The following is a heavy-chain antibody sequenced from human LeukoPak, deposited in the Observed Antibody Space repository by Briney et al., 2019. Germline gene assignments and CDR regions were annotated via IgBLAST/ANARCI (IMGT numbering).Heavy chain of an antibody. D-gene: IGHD3-3*01. V-gene: IGHV3-30*03. Sequence: GGSLRLSCAASGFTFSRYGMHWVRQAPGKGLEWVAVISYDGDNKYSADSVKGRFTISRDNSKNTVYLQMNSLRAEDMAVYYCAREEWYYFDYWGQGTLVTVSS. CDR1: GFTFSRYG. J-gene: IGHJ4*02. CDR2: ISYDGDNK. CDR3: AREEWYYFDY.